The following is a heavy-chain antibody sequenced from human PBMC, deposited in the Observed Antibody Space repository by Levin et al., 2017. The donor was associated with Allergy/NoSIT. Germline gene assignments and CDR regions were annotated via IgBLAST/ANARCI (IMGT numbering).Heavy chain of an antibody. V-gene: IGHV3-7*03. Sequence: AGGSLRLSCAASGFTFSSCWMSWVRQAPGKGLEWVAKIKHDGSEKYYVDSVKGRFTISRDNAKNSLFLQMNSLRVEDTAVYYCARSGVEEVALYYDWGRGTLVTVSS. CDR3: ARSGVEEVALYYD. CDR1: GFTFSSCW. J-gene: IGHJ4*02. D-gene: IGHD3-16*02. CDR2: IKHDGSEK.